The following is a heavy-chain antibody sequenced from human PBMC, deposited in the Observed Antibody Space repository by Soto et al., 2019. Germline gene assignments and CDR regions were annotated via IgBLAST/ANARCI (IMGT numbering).Heavy chain of an antibody. Sequence: GGSLRLSCAASGFTFSSYAMSWVRQAPGKGLEWVSAISGSGGGTYYADSVKGRFTFSRDNSKNTLYLQMNSLRAEDTAVYYCAKFGMATTKRSPPYYIDYWGQGALVTVSS. J-gene: IGHJ4*02. CDR1: GFTFSSYA. CDR3: AKFGMATTKRSPPYYIDY. D-gene: IGHD1-1*01. V-gene: IGHV3-23*01. CDR2: ISGSGGGT.